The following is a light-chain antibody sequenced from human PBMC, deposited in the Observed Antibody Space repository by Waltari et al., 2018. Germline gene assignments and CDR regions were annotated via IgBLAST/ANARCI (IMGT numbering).Light chain of an antibody. Sequence: DIQMTQSPSSLSASVGDRVTITCRASQSISNYLNWYQQQPGKAPKLLIYRSSGLQSGVPSRFSGGGSGTDFTLTISSLQPEDFATYYCQQSYNTPPTFGQGTRLEIK. J-gene: IGKJ2*01. CDR3: QQSYNTPPT. V-gene: IGKV1-39*01. CDR1: QSISNY. CDR2: RSS.